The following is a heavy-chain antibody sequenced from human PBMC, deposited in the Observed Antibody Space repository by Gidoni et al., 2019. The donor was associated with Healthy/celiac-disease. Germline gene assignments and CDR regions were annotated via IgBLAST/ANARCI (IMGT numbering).Heavy chain of an antibody. CDR2: IYYSGST. Sequence: QVQLQESGPGLVKPSETLPLTCTVSGGSISSYYWSWIRQPPGKGLEWIGYIYYSGSTNSNPSLKCRVTISVDTSKNQFSLKLSSVTAADTAVYYCARVGSGYYDSSGYSVAFDIWGQGTMVTVSS. CDR1: GGSISSYY. J-gene: IGHJ3*02. V-gene: IGHV4-59*01. CDR3: ARVGSGYYDSSGYSVAFDI. D-gene: IGHD3-22*01.